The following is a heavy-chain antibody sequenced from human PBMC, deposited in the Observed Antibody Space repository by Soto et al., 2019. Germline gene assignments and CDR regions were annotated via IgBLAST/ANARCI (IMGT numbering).Heavy chain of an antibody. CDR2: INPADSDT. CDR1: GYSFTNYW. Sequence: GESLKISCKGSGYSFTNYWIGWVRQMPGKGLEWMGIINPADSDTRYSPSFQGQVTVSADKSISTAYLQRGSLKASDTAIYYCVRPDSTGYYSYSGQGTPVTVSS. D-gene: IGHD3-22*01. J-gene: IGHJ4*02. V-gene: IGHV5-51*01. CDR3: VRPDSTGYYSY.